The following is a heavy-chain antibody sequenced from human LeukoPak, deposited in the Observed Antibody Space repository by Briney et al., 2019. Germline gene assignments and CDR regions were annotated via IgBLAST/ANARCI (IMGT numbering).Heavy chain of an antibody. CDR2: IWYDGSNK. V-gene: IGHV3-33*01. CDR1: GFTFSTYG. Sequence: GGSLRLSCAASGFTFSTYGMHWVRQAPGKGLEWVAVIWYDGSNKYYADSVKGRFTISRDNSKNTLYLQMNSLRAEDTAVYYCARANVLMVYATPEYYFDYWGQGTLVTVSS. J-gene: IGHJ4*02. D-gene: IGHD2-8*01. CDR3: ARANVLMVYATPEYYFDY.